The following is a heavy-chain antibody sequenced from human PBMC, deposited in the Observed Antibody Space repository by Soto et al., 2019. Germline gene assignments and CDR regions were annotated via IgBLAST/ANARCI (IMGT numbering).Heavy chain of an antibody. CDR1: GFTFSSYG. Sequence: HPGGSLRLSCAASGFTFSSYGMHWVRQAPGKGLEWVAVISYDGSNKYYADSVKGRLTISRDNSKNALYLQMNSLRAEDTAVYYCAKEELTTVTTSNFDYWGQGTLVTVSS. D-gene: IGHD4-17*01. CDR2: ISYDGSNK. V-gene: IGHV3-30*18. J-gene: IGHJ4*02. CDR3: AKEELTTVTTSNFDY.